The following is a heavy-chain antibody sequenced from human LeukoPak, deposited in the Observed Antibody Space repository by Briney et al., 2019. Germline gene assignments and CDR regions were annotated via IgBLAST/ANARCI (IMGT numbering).Heavy chain of an antibody. Sequence: SVKVSCKASGFTFTSSAMQWVRQARGQRLEWIGWIVVGSGNTNYAQKFQERVTITRDMSTSTAYMELSSLRSEDTAVYYCAAPLIGYCSGGSCYPYQAFDIWGHGTMVTVSS. D-gene: IGHD2-15*01. J-gene: IGHJ3*02. CDR1: GFTFTSSA. CDR2: IVVGSGNT. CDR3: AAPLIGYCSGGSCYPYQAFDI. V-gene: IGHV1-58*02.